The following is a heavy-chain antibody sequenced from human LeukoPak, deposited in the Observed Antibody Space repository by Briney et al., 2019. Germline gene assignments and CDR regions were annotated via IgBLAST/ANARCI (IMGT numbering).Heavy chain of an antibody. V-gene: IGHV3-11*01. CDR3: ARALAAQQLVHDWFDP. Sequence: GGSLRLSCAASGFTFSDYYMSWIPQAPGKGLEWVSYISSSGSTIYYADSVKGRFTISRDNAKNSLYLRMNSLRAEDTAVYYCARALAAQQLVHDWFDPWGQGTLVTVSS. CDR1: GFTFSDYY. J-gene: IGHJ5*02. CDR2: ISSSGSTI. D-gene: IGHD6-13*01.